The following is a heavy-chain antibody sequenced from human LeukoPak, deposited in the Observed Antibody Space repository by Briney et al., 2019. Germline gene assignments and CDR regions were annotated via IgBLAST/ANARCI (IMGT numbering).Heavy chain of an antibody. CDR1: GYTFTGYY. D-gene: IGHD3-22*01. Sequence: ASVKVSCKASGYTFTGYYMHWVRQAPGQGLEWMGRINPNSGGTNYAQKFQGRVTMTRDTSISTAYMELSRLRSDDTAVYYCAGGSYYDSSGYNYWGQGTLVTVSS. J-gene: IGHJ4*02. CDR3: AGGSYYDSSGYNY. CDR2: INPNSGGT. V-gene: IGHV1-2*06.